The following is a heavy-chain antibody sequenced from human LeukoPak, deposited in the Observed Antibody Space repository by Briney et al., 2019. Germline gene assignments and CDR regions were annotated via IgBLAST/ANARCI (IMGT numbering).Heavy chain of an antibody. CDR2: IGDTGGTT. J-gene: IGHJ3*01. Sequence: GSLRLSCAASAYTFSGNAMSWVRQAPGKGLEWVSTIGDTGGTTLYADSVKGRFTISRDNSKNMLYLQMNSLRAEDTAVYHCANHRLFDPFDVWGHGTVVTVSS. CDR1: AYTFSGNA. V-gene: IGHV3-23*01. CDR3: ANHRLFDPFDV. D-gene: IGHD4/OR15-4a*01.